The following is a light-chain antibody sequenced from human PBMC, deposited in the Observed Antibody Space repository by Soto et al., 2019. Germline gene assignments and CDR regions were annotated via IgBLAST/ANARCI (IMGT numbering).Light chain of an antibody. CDR3: QQRSSWT. CDR1: QSVSSY. Sequence: EIVLTQSPSTLSLSPGERATLSCRASQSVSSYLAWYQQKPGQAPRLLIYDASNRATGIPARFSGSGSGTDFTLTISSLEPEDFAVYYCQQRSSWTFGQGTRWIS. J-gene: IGKJ1*01. CDR2: DAS. V-gene: IGKV3-11*01.